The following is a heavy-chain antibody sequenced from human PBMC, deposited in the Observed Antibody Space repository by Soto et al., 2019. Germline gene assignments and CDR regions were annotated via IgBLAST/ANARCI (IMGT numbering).Heavy chain of an antibody. CDR1: GLTFSTYA. Sequence: PGGSLRLSCAASGLTFSTYAMTWVRQAPGKGLEWVSSTGATGGGTYYADSVKGRFTFSRDNSKNTLYLQMNSLRAEDTAVYYCARISEQQPTDYWGQGTLVTVSS. CDR2: TGATGGGT. J-gene: IGHJ4*02. CDR3: ARISEQQPTDY. V-gene: IGHV3-23*01. D-gene: IGHD6-13*01.